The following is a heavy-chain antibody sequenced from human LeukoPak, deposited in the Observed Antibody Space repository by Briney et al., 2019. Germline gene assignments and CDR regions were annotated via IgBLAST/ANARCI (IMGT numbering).Heavy chain of an antibody. CDR3: ARGTITIFGVKQFDP. D-gene: IGHD3-3*01. CDR1: GGTFSIYA. Sequence: ASVKVSCKASGGTFSIYAISWVRQAPGQGLEWMGGIIPIFGTANYAQKFQGRVTITTDESTSTTYMELSSLRSEDTAVYYCARGTITIFGVKQFDPWGQGTLVTVSS. CDR2: IIPIFGTA. J-gene: IGHJ5*02. V-gene: IGHV1-69*05.